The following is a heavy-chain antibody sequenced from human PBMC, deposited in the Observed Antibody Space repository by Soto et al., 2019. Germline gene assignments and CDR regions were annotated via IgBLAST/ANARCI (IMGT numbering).Heavy chain of an antibody. CDR1: GFTFSSYW. CDR3: ASLVAVAGQKDWFDP. CDR2: INSDGSST. Sequence: RRLSCAASGFTFSSYWMHWVRQAPGKGLVWVSRINSDGSSTSYADSVKGRFTISRDNAKNTLYLQMNSLRAEDTAVYYCASLVAVAGQKDWFDPWGQGTLVTVSS. D-gene: IGHD6-19*01. J-gene: IGHJ5*02. V-gene: IGHV3-74*01.